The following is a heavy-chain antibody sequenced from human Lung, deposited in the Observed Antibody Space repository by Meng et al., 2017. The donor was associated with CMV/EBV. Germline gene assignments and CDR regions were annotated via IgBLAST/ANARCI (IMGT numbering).Heavy chain of an antibody. CDR2: VTTSAGDT. CDR1: GFTFSSYA. Sequence: AASGFTFSSYAMSWVRQAPGKGLEWVSSVTTSAGDTHYAASVKGRFTISRDNSKNTLYLQMNTLRAEDTAVYYCAKEELRRHLALDDWGQGTLVTVSS. V-gene: IGHV3-23*01. D-gene: IGHD3-16*01. CDR3: AKEELRRHLALDD. J-gene: IGHJ4*02.